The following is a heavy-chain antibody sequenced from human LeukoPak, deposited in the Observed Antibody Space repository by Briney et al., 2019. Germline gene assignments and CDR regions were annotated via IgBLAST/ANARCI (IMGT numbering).Heavy chain of an antibody. D-gene: IGHD6-6*01. J-gene: IGHJ4*02. CDR1: GGSISTNNYY. CDR3: ARNIAARDFDY. Sequence: SETLSLTCTVSGGSISTNNYYWGWIRQPPGKGLEWIGSIYYSGSTYYNPSLKSRVTISVDTSKKQLSLKLRSVTAADTAVYYCARNIAARDFDYWGQGTLVTVSS. V-gene: IGHV4-39*07. CDR2: IYYSGST.